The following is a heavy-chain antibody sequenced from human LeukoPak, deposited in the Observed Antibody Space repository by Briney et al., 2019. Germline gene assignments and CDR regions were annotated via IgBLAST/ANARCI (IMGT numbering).Heavy chain of an antibody. CDR1: GYSFTSYW. Sequence: GESLKISCKGSGYSFTSYWIGWVRQMPGKGLEWMGIIYPGDSDTRYSPSFQGQVTISADKSISTAYLQWSSLKASDTAMYYCARMREAGKKGYYYYMDVWGKGTTVTVSS. J-gene: IGHJ6*03. CDR2: IYPGDSDT. V-gene: IGHV5-51*01. CDR3: ARMREAGKKGYYYYMDV. D-gene: IGHD1-1*01.